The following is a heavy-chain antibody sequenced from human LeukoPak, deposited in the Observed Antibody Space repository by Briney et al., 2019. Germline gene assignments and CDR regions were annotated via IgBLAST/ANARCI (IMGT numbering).Heavy chain of an antibody. V-gene: IGHV3-30*02. Sequence: GGSLRLSCAASGFTFSSYGMHWVRQAPGKGLEWVAFIRYDGSNKYYADSVKGRFTISRDNSKNTLYLQMNSLRAEDTAVSYCAKDRNYYDSSGYYSLMDYWGQGTLVTVSS. CDR1: GFTFSSYG. CDR3: AKDRNYYDSSGYYSLMDY. J-gene: IGHJ4*02. D-gene: IGHD3-22*01. CDR2: IRYDGSNK.